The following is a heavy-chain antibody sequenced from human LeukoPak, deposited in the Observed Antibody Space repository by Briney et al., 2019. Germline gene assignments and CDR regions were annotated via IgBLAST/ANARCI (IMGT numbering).Heavy chain of an antibody. Sequence: ASETLSLTCTVSGGSISSSSYYWGWIRQPPGKGLEWIGSIYYSGSTYYNPSLKSRVTISVDTSKNQFSLKLSSVTAADTAVYYCARHFGWGSSWYFFDYWGQGTLVTVSS. CDR3: ARHFGWGSSWYFFDY. V-gene: IGHV4-39*01. D-gene: IGHD6-13*01. CDR1: GGSISSSSYY. J-gene: IGHJ4*02. CDR2: IYYSGST.